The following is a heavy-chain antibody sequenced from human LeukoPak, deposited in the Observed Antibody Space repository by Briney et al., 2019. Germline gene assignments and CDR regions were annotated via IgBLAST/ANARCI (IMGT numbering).Heavy chain of an antibody. V-gene: IGHV3-30*04. Sequence: GRSLRLSCAASGFTFSSYAMHWVRQAPGKGLEWVAVISYDGSNKYYADSVKGRFTISRDNSQNMLYLQMNSLRAEDTAVYYCARVGRGILEWLWEMDYWGQGTLVTVSS. CDR2: ISYDGSNK. J-gene: IGHJ4*02. D-gene: IGHD3-3*01. CDR3: ARVGRGILEWLWEMDY. CDR1: GFTFSSYA.